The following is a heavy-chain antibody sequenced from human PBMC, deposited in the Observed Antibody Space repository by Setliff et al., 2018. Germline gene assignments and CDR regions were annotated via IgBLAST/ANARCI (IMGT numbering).Heavy chain of an antibody. CDR2: LHPSEGP. V-gene: IGHV4-38-2*02. CDR1: SSSITSAYS. J-gene: IGHJ5*01. D-gene: IGHD2-15*01. CDR3: ARGGASSQWFDS. Sequence: SETLSLTCSVSSSSITSAYSWAWIRQTPGKGLEWIGTLHPSEGPSYNPSLRSRVTLSQDTSYNQFSLNLASVTAADTAAYYCARGGASSQWFDSWGQGTLVTVSS.